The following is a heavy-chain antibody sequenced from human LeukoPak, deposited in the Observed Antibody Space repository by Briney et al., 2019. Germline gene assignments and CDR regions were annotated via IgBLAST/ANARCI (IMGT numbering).Heavy chain of an antibody. CDR2: IWYDGTNK. J-gene: IGHJ6*02. CDR1: GFTFTIYG. V-gene: IGHV3-33*01. D-gene: IGHD2-2*01. Sequence: GRSLRLSCAASGFTFTIYGMHWVRQAPGKGLEWVAVIWYDGTNKYYAASGKGRFTISRDNSKHTLYLQRTSLRSEDTAVYYCARGVLPDTASYYYSYGMDVWGQGTTVTVSS. CDR3: ARGVLPDTASYYYSYGMDV.